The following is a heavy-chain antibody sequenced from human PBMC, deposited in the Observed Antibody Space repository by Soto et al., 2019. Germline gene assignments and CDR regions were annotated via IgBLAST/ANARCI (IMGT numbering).Heavy chain of an antibody. CDR1: GFTFSSYA. CDR2: ISSSGDAT. J-gene: IGHJ4*02. CDR3: ANDDSTGYNPALDY. V-gene: IGHV3-23*01. D-gene: IGHD3-22*01. Sequence: QLLESGGGLVQPGGSLRLSCAASGFTFSSYAMNWVRQAPGEGLEWVSTISSSGDATYYTDSVRGRFTISRDNSKSTLYLQMDSLRAEDTAVYYCANDDSTGYNPALDYWGQGSLVTVSS.